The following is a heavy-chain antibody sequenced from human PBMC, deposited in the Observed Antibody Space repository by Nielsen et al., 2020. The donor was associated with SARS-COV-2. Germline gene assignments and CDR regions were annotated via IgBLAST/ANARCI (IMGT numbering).Heavy chain of an antibody. CDR1: GYTFTGYY. V-gene: IGHV1-2*06. CDR2: INPNSGGT. CDR3: ARAGRGYSSSPT. D-gene: IGHD6-6*01. Sequence: ASVKVFCKASGYTFTGYYMHWVRQAPGQGLEWMGRINPNSGGTNYAQKFQGRVTMTRDTSISTAYMELSRLRSDDTAVYYCARAGRGYSSSPTWGQGTLVTVSS. J-gene: IGHJ4*02.